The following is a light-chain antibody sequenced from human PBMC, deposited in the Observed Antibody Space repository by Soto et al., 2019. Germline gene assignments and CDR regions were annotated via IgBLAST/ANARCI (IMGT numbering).Light chain of an antibody. V-gene: IGKV3-11*01. CDR2: DAS. CDR3: QQRSNWPPKIT. J-gene: IGKJ5*01. Sequence: EIVLAQSPATLSLSPGERATLSCRASQSVSIYLAWYQQKPGQAPRLLIYDASNRATGIPARFSDSGSGTDFTLTISSLEPEDFAVYYCQQRSNWPPKITFGQGTRLEI. CDR1: QSVSIY.